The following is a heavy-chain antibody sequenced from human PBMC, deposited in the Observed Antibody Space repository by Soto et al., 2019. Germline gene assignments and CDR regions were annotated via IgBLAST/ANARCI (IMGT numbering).Heavy chain of an antibody. CDR1: GGTFSSYA. Sequence: SVKVSCKASGGTFSSYAISWVRQAPGQALEWMGGIIPIFGTANYAQKFQGRVTITADKSTITAYKELSSMRSDDTAVYYSARDDRDISGWWGFSYYYSSMDASPRATEVSVSS. CDR3: ARDDRDISGWWGFSYYYSSMDA. D-gene: IGHD6-19*01. CDR2: IIPIFGTA. V-gene: IGHV1-69*06. J-gene: IGHJ6*02.